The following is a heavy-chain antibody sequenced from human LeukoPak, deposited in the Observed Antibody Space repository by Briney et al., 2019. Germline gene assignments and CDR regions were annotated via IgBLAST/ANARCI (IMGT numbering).Heavy chain of an antibody. D-gene: IGHD1-7*01. CDR1: X. V-gene: IGHV3-7*01. J-gene: IGHJ4*02. CDR2: IKQDGSEK. CDR3: ARAGSFWHYVY. Sequence: XMSWVRQTPXXXLXWVANIKQDGSEKYYVDSLKGRFTISRDNAKKSLSLQMDSLRGEETAVYYCARAGSFWHYVYWGQGTLVTVS.